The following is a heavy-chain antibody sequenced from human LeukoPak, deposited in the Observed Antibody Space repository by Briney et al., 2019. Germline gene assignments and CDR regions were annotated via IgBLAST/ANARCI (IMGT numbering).Heavy chain of an antibody. Sequence: GRSLRLSCEASGFSFSTSGVHWVRQAPGKGLEWMAVISKDGRKNHYADSMKGRFTISRDNSKSTLFLQMNSLRPEDTAIYYCARDLLNYGSAYYDVGIFDSWGQGTLVTVSS. V-gene: IGHV3-30*04. CDR2: ISKDGRKN. CDR3: ARDLLNYGSAYYDVGIFDS. J-gene: IGHJ4*02. CDR1: GFSFSTSG. D-gene: IGHD3-10*01.